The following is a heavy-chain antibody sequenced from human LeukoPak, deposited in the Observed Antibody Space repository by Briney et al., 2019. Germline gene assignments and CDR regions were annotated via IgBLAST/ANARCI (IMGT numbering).Heavy chain of an antibody. Sequence: PSETLSLTCTVSAGAITSQHWSWIRQSPGKGLEFIGYINYSGSTSYNPSLKSRVAISVDTSKNQFSLKLSSVTAADTAMYFCARLSTDNVVLPGAMAYYFDCWGQGTLVTVSS. J-gene: IGHJ4*02. CDR1: AGAITSQH. V-gene: IGHV4-59*08. CDR2: INYSGST. CDR3: ARLSTDNVVLPGAMAYYFDC. D-gene: IGHD2-2*01.